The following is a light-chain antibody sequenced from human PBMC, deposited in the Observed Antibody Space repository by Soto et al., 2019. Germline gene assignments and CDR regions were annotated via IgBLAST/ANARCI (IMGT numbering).Light chain of an antibody. Sequence: DIQMTQSPSTLSASVGDRVTITCRASQSVSSWLAWYQQKPGKAPKLLIYKASTLESGVPSRFIGSGSGTEFTLTLNSLQPDDFATYYCQQYNDFPYPFGQGTKLEIK. CDR3: QQYNDFPYP. V-gene: IGKV1-5*03. J-gene: IGKJ2*01. CDR1: QSVSSW. CDR2: KAS.